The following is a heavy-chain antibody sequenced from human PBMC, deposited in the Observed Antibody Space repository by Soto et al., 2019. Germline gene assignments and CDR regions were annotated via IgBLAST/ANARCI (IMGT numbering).Heavy chain of an antibody. CDR1: GYTFTNFG. CDR2: ISPYNGNT. D-gene: IGHD3-16*01. CDR3: ARGGTPLDY. Sequence: QVQLVQSGAEVKKPAASVKVSCKASGYTFTNFGISWVRQAPGQGGEWMGWISPYNGNTNYAQNFQARVTMTTETTRKRAYMKPRRLRSDNTAVYYCARGGTPLDYGGQGPLFTVSS. J-gene: IGHJ4*02. V-gene: IGHV1-18*01.